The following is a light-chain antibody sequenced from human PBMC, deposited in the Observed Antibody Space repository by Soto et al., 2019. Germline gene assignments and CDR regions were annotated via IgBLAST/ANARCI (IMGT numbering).Light chain of an antibody. J-gene: IGLJ1*01. V-gene: IGLV2-8*01. CDR1: SSDVGAYNY. Sequence: QSVLTQPPSASGSPGQSVTISCTGTSSDVGAYNYVSWYQQHPGKAPKLMIYEVSKRPSGVPDRFSGSKSGNTASLTISGLQAEDEADYYCSSYAVPKNYVSGTGTKVTVL. CDR2: EVS. CDR3: SSYAVPKNYV.